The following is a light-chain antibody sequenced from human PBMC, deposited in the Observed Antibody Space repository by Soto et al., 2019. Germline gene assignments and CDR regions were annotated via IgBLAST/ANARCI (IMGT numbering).Light chain of an antibody. CDR1: QSVSTNY. Sequence: EIVLTQSPGTLSLSPGERATLSCRASQSVSTNYLAWYQQKPGQGPRLLIYGASSRASGIPDRFSGSVFGTDFTLTINRLEPEDFAVYYCQQYVTSFSFGGGTKVQIK. CDR2: GAS. J-gene: IGKJ4*01. V-gene: IGKV3-20*01. CDR3: QQYVTSFS.